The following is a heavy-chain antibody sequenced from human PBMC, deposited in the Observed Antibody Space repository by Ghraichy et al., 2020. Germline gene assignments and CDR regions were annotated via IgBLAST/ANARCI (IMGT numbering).Heavy chain of an antibody. CDR2: IYPGDSDT. CDR1: GYSFTSYW. V-gene: IGHV5-51*01. D-gene: IGHD3-22*01. J-gene: IGHJ1*01. Sequence: GESLNISCKGSGYSFTSYWIGWVRQMPGKGLEWMGIIYPGDSDTRYSPSFQGQVTISADKSISTAYLQWSSLKASDTAMYYCTVQYYYDSSGYLPAFQHWGQGTLVTVSS. CDR3: TVQYYYDSSGYLPAFQH.